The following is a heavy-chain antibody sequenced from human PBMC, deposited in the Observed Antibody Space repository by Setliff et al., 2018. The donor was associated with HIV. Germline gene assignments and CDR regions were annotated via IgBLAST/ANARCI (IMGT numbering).Heavy chain of an antibody. D-gene: IGHD4-4*01. J-gene: IGHJ6*02. V-gene: IGHV1-46*01. Sequence: ASVKVSCKASGYTFTSYYMHWVRQAPGQGLEWMGIINPSGGSTSYAQKFQGRVTITWDTSASTAYMELSSLRSEDTALYYCARDSGDDYSDYYYYGMDVWGQGTTVTVSS. CDR2: INPSGGST. CDR3: ARDSGDDYSDYYYYGMDV. CDR1: GYTFTSYY.